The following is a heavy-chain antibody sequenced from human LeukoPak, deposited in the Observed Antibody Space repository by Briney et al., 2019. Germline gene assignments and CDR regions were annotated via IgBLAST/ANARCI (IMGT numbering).Heavy chain of an antibody. CDR1: GGSMSSSYYY. Sequence: SETLSLTCTVSGGSMSSSYYYWGWLRPPPGKGLEWNGSFYYSGTTLYNLSLQTRVTIYIDTSKNHFSLNVNSVTDADASVYYCERIRTPCRSGPLDFWGKGTLVTVSS. J-gene: IGHJ4*02. CDR2: FYYSGTT. D-gene: IGHD2-8*02. CDR3: ERIRTPCRSGPLDF. V-gene: IGHV4-39*01.